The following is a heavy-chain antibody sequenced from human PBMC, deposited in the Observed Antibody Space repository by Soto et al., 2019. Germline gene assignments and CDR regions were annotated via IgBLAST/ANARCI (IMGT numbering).Heavy chain of an antibody. CDR1: GGTFSSYT. V-gene: IGHV1-69*02. Sequence: QVQLVQSGAEVKKPGSSVKVSCKASGGTFSSYTISWVRQAPGQGLEWMGRIIPILGIANYAQKFQGRVTITADKSTSTAYRELSSLRSEDTAVYYCARGDRHCSSTSCYGVALYWGQGTLVTVSS. CDR2: IIPILGIA. CDR3: ARGDRHCSSTSCYGVALY. J-gene: IGHJ4*02. D-gene: IGHD2-2*01.